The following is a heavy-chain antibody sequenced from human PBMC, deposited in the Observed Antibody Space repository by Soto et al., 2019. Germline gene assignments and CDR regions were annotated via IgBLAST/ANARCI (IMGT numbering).Heavy chain of an antibody. CDR2: ISSSSSTI. V-gene: IGHV3-48*02. J-gene: IGHJ4*02. CDR3: GRVPEYYYDRSGYPLDK. Sequence: PGGPLRLSCAASGFTFSSYSMNWVRQAPGKGLEWVSYISSSSSTIYYADSVKGRFTISRDNAKNSLYLQMNSLRDEDTAVYYGGRVPEYYYDRSGYPLDKWGQGTLGTVSS. CDR1: GFTFSSYS. D-gene: IGHD3-22*01.